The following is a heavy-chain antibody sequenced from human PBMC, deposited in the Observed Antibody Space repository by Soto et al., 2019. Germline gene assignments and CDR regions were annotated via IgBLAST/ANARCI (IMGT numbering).Heavy chain of an antibody. Sequence: QVQLVQAGAEVKRPGDSVKVSCQASGYTFGHFYITWVRQAPGQGLEWMGAISPHNRNTNYAEKFRGKVTMTTETSTTTAYMELRSLRSEDTAVYYCARDEGGYDILTGYYKAHHFDQWGQGALVTVSS. CDR1: GYTFGHFY. D-gene: IGHD3-9*01. CDR3: ARDEGGYDILTGYYKAHHFDQ. CDR2: ISPHNRNT. J-gene: IGHJ4*02. V-gene: IGHV1-18*01.